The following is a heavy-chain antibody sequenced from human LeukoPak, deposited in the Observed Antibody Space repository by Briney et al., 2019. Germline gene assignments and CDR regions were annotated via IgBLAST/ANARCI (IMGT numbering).Heavy chain of an antibody. CDR2: LYSGDST. CDR1: GFSFGTNY. D-gene: IGHD3-10*01. J-gene: IGHJ2*01. V-gene: IGHV3-53*01. CDR3: ARVGDHYHWYLDV. Sequence: PGGSLRLSCAASGFSFGTNYMNWVRQAPGKGLEWVSILYSGDSTYYADSVKGRFIVSRDNSKNTLYLRMNALRVEDTAVYYCARVGDHYHWYLDVWGRGTLVTVSS.